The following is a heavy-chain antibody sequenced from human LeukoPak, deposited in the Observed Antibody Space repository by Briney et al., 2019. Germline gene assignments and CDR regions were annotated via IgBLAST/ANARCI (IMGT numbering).Heavy chain of an antibody. CDR2: ISGSGGST. CDR3: AKGPRLYDILTGPFDY. V-gene: IGHV3-23*01. J-gene: IGHJ4*02. D-gene: IGHD3-9*01. CDR1: GFTFSSYA. Sequence: QAGGSLRLSCAASGFTFSSYAMSWIRQAPGKGLEWVSAISGSGGSTYYADSAKGRFTISRDNSKNTLYLQMNSLRAEDTAVYYCAKGPRLYDILTGPFDYWGQGTLVTVSS.